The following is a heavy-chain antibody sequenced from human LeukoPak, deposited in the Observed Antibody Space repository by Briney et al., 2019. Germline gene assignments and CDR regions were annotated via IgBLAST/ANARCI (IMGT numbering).Heavy chain of an antibody. J-gene: IGHJ3*02. CDR1: GYTFTSYD. CDR3: ARGRFGGNDAFDI. V-gene: IGHV1-8*01. D-gene: IGHD3-10*01. Sequence: GASVTVSCRASGYTFTSYDINWVRQAPGQGLEWMGWMNPNSGNTGYAQKFQGRVTMTRNTSISTAYMELSSLRSEDTAVYYCARGRFGGNDAFDIWSQGTMVTVSS. CDR2: MNPNSGNT.